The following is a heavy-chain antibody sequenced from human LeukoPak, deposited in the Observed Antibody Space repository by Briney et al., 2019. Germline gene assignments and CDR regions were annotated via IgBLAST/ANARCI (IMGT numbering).Heavy chain of an antibody. V-gene: IGHV3-21*01. Sequence: GGSLRLSCAASGFTFSSYWMSWVRQAPGKGLEWVSSIISSSRDIYYADSVKGRFTISRDNAKNSLYLQMNSLRAEDTAVYYCARTLSRDSGDSFDIWGQGPMVTVSS. CDR1: GFTFSSYW. CDR3: ARTLSRDSGDSFDI. J-gene: IGHJ3*02. CDR2: IISSSRDI. D-gene: IGHD1-26*01.